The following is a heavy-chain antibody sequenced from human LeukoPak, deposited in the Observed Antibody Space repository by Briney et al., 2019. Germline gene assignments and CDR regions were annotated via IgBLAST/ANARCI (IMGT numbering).Heavy chain of an antibody. CDR1: GFTFSSYA. J-gene: IGHJ3*02. CDR3: AATYTYYYDSRKGAFDI. CDR2: ISYDGSNK. V-gene: IGHV3-30*04. D-gene: IGHD3-22*01. Sequence: PGGSLRLSCAASGFTFSSYAMHWVRQAPGKGLEWVAVISYDGSNKYYADSVKGRFTISRDNSKNTLYLQMNSLRAEDTAVYYCAATYTYYYDSRKGAFDIWGQGTMVTVSS.